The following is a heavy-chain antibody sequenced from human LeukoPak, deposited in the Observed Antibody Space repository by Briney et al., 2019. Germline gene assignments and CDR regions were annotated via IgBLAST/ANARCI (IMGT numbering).Heavy chain of an antibody. CDR3: ARLSGYQPRGDRDY. J-gene: IGHJ4*02. Sequence: GRSLRLSCAAPGFTFSSYAMPWVRQAPGKGLEWVAVISYDGSNKYYADSVKGRFTISRDNSKNTLYLQMNSLRAEDTAVYYCARLSGYQPRGDRDYWGQGTLVTVSS. D-gene: IGHD5-12*01. CDR1: GFTFSSYA. CDR2: ISYDGSNK. V-gene: IGHV3-30-3*01.